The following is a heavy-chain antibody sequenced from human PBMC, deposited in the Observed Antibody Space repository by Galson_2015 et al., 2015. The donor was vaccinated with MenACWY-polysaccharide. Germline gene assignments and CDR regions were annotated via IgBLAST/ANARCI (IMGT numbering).Heavy chain of an antibody. CDR2: VFWDDDK. J-gene: IGHJ4*02. CDR1: GFSLRTSNVG. Sequence: PALVKPTPTLTLTCTFSGFSLRTSNVGVGWVRQPPGKALEWLAVVFWDDDKRYNPSLKSRVTITKDTSKNQVVLKMTNMEPEDTATYYCAHRLSGTEWYVYFFDYWGQGTLVTVSS. V-gene: IGHV2-5*02. D-gene: IGHD3-3*01. CDR3: AHRLSGTEWYVYFFDY.